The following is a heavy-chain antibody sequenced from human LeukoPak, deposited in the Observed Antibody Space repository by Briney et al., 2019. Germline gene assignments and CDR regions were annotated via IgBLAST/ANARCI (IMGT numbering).Heavy chain of an antibody. CDR1: GGSISSGGYY. CDR3: ARAFPDAFDI. Sequence: SETLSLTCTVSGGSISSGGYYWSWIRQHPGKGLEWIGYIYYSGSTYYNPSLKSRVTISVDTSKNQFSLKLSSVTAAHTAVYYCARAFPDAFDIWGQGTMVTVSS. D-gene: IGHD3-16*01. CDR2: IYYSGST. V-gene: IGHV4-31*03. J-gene: IGHJ3*02.